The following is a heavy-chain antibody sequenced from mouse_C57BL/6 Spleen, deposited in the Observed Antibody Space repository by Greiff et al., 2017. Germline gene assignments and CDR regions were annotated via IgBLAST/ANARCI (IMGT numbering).Heavy chain of an antibody. J-gene: IGHJ2*01. CDR2: IYPGSGNT. CDR3: ASTVVGPNYFDY. Sequence: VQLQQSGAELVRPGASVKLSCKASGYTFTDYYINWVKQRPGQGLEWIARIYPGSGNTYYNEKFKGKATLTAEKSSSTAYMQLSSLTSEDSAVYFCASTVVGPNYFDYWGQGTTLTVSS. V-gene: IGHV1-76*01. D-gene: IGHD1-1*01. CDR1: GYTFTDYY.